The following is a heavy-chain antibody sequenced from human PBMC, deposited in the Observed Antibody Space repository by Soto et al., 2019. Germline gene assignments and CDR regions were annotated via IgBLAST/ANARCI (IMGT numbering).Heavy chain of an antibody. CDR3: ARQDSGSYSYYYYGMDV. CDR1: GYSFTSYW. V-gene: IGHV5-51*01. D-gene: IGHD1-26*01. J-gene: IGHJ6*02. Sequence: ESLKISCKGSGYSFTSYWIGWVRQVPGKGLEWMGIIYPGDSDTRYSPSFQGQVTISADKSISTAYLQWSSLKASDTAMYYCARQDSGSYSYYYYGMDVWGQGTTVTVSS. CDR2: IYPGDSDT.